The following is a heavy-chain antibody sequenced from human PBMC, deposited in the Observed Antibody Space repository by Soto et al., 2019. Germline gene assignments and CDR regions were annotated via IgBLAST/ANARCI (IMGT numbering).Heavy chain of an antibody. CDR2: TTSSGITT. J-gene: IGHJ4*02. CDR1: WFSFSSHS. CDR3: ARATSVAPAISRYFDY. V-gene: IGHV3-23*05. Sequence: XGSLRLPSQASWFSFSSHSMGWVSQAPGKGLEWVSSTTSSGITTYYADSVKGRFTISRDNSKNTLYLQINSLRAEDTAVYYCARATSVAPAISRYFDYWGQGTQVTVSS.